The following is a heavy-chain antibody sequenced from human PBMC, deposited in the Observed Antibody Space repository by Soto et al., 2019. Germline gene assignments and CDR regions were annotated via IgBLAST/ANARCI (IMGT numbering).Heavy chain of an antibody. CDR3: AKASYLLADFDY. D-gene: IGHD2-15*01. J-gene: IGHJ4*02. Sequence: PGGSLRLSCVVSGFTVSSTNYMSWVRQAPGKGLEWVSVIYSGGTTYYADSVKGRFTISRDNSKNTLYLQMNSLRAEDTAVYYCAKASYLLADFDYWGQGTLVTVSS. CDR1: GFTVSSTNY. V-gene: IGHV3-53*01. CDR2: IYSGGTT.